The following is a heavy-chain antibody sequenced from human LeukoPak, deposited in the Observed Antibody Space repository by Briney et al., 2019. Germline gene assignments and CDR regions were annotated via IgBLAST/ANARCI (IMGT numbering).Heavy chain of an antibody. V-gene: IGHV4-61*02. J-gene: IGHJ6*03. CDR1: GGSISSGSYY. Sequence: SETLSLTCTVSGGSISSGSYYWSWIRQPAGKGLEWIGRIYTSGSTNYNPSFKSRVTMSVDTSKNQLSLKLRSVTAADTAVYYCARVVWGGDYHYSMDVWGKGTTVIVSS. D-gene: IGHD7-27*01. CDR2: IYTSGST. CDR3: ARVVWGGDYHYSMDV.